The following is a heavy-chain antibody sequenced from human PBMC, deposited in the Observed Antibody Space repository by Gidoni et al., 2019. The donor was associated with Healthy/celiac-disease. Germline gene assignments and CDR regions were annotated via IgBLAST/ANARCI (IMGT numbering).Heavy chain of an antibody. CDR3: ASEESSGYYGPLYYFDY. V-gene: IGHV4-39*01. CDR2: IYYSGST. CDR1: GCSISSSSYY. Sequence: QLQLQESGPGLVKPSETLSLTCTVAGCSISSSSYYWGWLRQPPGKGREWIGSIYYSGSTYYNPSLKSRVTISVDTSKNQFSLKLSSVTAADTAVYYCASEESSGYYGPLYYFDYWGQGTLVTVSS. D-gene: IGHD3-22*01. J-gene: IGHJ4*02.